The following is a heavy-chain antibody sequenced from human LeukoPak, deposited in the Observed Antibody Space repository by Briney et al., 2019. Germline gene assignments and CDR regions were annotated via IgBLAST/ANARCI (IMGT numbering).Heavy chain of an antibody. J-gene: IGHJ4*02. V-gene: IGHV3-23*01. CDR2: INNSGGST. CDR1: GFTFSNYA. CDR3: AKPAISSRGWYYDY. Sequence: GGSLTLSCAASGFTFSNYAMIWLPQAPGKGLEGVSAINNSGGSTYYADSVKDRFTISRDNSKNTLYLQMNSLRAEDTAVYYCAKPAISSRGWYYDYWGQGTLVTVSS. D-gene: IGHD6-19*01.